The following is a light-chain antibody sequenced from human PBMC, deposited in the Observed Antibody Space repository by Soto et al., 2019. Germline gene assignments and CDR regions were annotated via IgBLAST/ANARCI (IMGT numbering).Light chain of an antibody. Sequence: EIVLTQPPGPLSVSPGDRVTLSCRASQTVNNNYLAWYQQKPGQAPRLLIYGASTPATGTPARFSGSGPGTQFTLTVSRLEREDFAVYYCQQYGGSGPRTFGTGTQVEMK. V-gene: IGKV3-20*01. CDR1: QTVNNNY. CDR3: QQYGGSGPRT. CDR2: GAS. J-gene: IGKJ4*02.